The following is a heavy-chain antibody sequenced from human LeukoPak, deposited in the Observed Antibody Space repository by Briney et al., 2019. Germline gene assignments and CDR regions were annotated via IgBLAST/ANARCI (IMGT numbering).Heavy chain of an antibody. D-gene: IGHD3-22*01. CDR2: ISGSGGGT. CDR1: GITVSNYG. V-gene: IGHV3-23*01. Sequence: GRSLRLSCAVSGITVSNYGMSWVRQAPGKGLEWVASISGSGGGTNYADSVKGRFTISRDNFKNTLYLQMNSLRAEDTAVYFCAKRGVVIRVILVGFHKETYYFDSWAREPWSPSPQ. CDR3: AKRGVVIRVILVGFHKETYYFDS. J-gene: IGHJ4*02.